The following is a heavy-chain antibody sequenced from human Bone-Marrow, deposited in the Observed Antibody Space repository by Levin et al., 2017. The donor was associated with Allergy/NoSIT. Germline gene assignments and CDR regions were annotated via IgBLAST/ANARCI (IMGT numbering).Heavy chain of an antibody. CDR2: IHIDGSNT. D-gene: IGHD5/OR15-5a*01. V-gene: IGHV3-74*01. CDR1: GFTFSRYW. J-gene: IGHJ5*02. CDR3: ARWLYDTSYYSIGA. Sequence: PGGSLRLSCAASGFTFSRYWMHWVRQAPGKGLVWVSRIHIDGSNTNYADSVKGRFTISRDSAKSTLYLQMSSLRAEDTAVYYCARWLYDTSYYSIGAWGQGTLVTVSS.